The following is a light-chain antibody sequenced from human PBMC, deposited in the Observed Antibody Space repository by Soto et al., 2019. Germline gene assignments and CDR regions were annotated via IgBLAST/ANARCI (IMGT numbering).Light chain of an antibody. CDR3: SSYTSSNTLEV. Sequence: QSALNQPASVSGSPGQSISISCAGTSSDVGGSNYVSWYQQHPHRAPKLLIYEVSHRPSGVSNRFSGSKSSHTASLTISGLQAEDEADYYCSSYTSSNTLEVFGIGTTVTVL. CDR2: EVS. J-gene: IGLJ1*01. V-gene: IGLV2-14*01. CDR1: SSDVGGSNY.